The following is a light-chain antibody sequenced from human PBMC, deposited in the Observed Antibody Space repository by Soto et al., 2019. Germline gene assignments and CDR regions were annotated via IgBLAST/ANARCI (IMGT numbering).Light chain of an antibody. J-gene: IGLJ3*02. V-gene: IGLV2-14*03. CDR3: SSYTSSNTVV. Sequence: QSVLTQPASVSGSPGQSITISCTGTSSDIGAYNYVGWYQQHPGQAPKLMTYDLNNRPSGVSDRFSGSKSGNTASLTIAGLQAEDEADYYCSSYTSSNTVVCGGGTKLTVL. CDR2: DLN. CDR1: SSDIGAYNY.